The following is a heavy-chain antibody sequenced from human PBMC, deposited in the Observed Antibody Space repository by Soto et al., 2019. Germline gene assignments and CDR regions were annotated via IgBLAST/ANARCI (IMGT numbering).Heavy chain of an antibody. CDR1: GLSFNIYW. V-gene: IGHV3-74*01. Sequence: EVQLVESGGGLVQPGGSLRLSCAASGLSFNIYWMHWVRQVPGKGLVWLARINSDGSHTIYVDSVKGRFTISRDNAKNTGFLEMDSLRDEDTGVYDCAGGMAGLDVWGQGTTVTVSS. J-gene: IGHJ6*02. CDR2: INSDGSHT. CDR3: AGGMAGLDV.